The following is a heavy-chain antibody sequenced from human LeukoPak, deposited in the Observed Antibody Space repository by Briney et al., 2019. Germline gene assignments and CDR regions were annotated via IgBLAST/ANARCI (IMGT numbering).Heavy chain of an antibody. CDR3: ARVPVVTPRASRIKRYFDL. V-gene: IGHV1-8*02. J-gene: IGHJ2*01. Sequence: ASVKLSFKASGATFTSYAINWVRQATGQGLGLMGWMTINSGDTGYAQKFQGRVTMTRNTSISTAYMELSSLRSEDTAVYYCARVPVVTPRASRIKRYFDLWGRGTLVTVSS. D-gene: IGHD4-23*01. CDR2: MTINSGDT. CDR1: GATFTSYA.